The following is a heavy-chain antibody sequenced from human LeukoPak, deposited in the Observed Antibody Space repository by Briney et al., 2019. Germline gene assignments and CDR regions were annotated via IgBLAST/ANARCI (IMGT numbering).Heavy chain of an antibody. D-gene: IGHD2/OR15-2a*01. J-gene: IGHJ4*02. Sequence: GGSLRLSCAASGDYWMHWVRQAPGKGLVWVSHINSDGSWTSYADSVKGRFTISKDNAKNTVYLQMNNLRAEDTAVYYCVSFYEAYWGRGTLVTVSS. V-gene: IGHV3-74*01. CDR1: GDYW. CDR3: VSFYEAY. CDR2: INSDGSWT.